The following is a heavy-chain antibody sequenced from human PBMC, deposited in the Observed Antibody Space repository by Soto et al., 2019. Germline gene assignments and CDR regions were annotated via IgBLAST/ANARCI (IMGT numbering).Heavy chain of an antibody. CDR1: GGSISSDDYF. CDR3: ARDRPSYGDYVRYFYYFGMDV. Sequence: SETLSLTCTVSGGSISSDDYFWSWIRQPPGKGLEWIGCIYYSGRTYYSPSLESRVSISVDTSKNEFSLKPSSVTAADTAVYYCARDRPSYGDYVRYFYYFGMDVWGQGTTVTVSS. CDR2: IYYSGRT. J-gene: IGHJ6*02. V-gene: IGHV4-30-4*01. D-gene: IGHD4-17*01.